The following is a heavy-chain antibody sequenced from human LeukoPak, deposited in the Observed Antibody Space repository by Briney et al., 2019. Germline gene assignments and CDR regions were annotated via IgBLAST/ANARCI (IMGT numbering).Heavy chain of an antibody. J-gene: IGHJ4*02. V-gene: IGHV4-34*01. CDR3: ARGGNYGLDY. CDR1: GGSFSGYY. D-gene: IGHD4-11*01. CDR2: INHSGST. Sequence: SETLSLTCAVYGGSFSGYYWSWIRQPPGKGLEWIGEINHSGSTNYNPSLKSRVTISVDTSKNQFSLKLSSVTAADTAVYYCARGGNYGLDYWDQGTLVTVSS.